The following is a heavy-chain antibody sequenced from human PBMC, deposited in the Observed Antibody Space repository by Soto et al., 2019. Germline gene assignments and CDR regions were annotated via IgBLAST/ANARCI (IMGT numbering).Heavy chain of an antibody. CDR1: GGSISSGDYC. CDR2: IYYSGST. D-gene: IGHD4-4*01. J-gene: IGHJ5*02. CDR3: ARAVYSTLLGWFDP. V-gene: IGHV4-30-4*01. Sequence: SETLSLTCTVSGGSISSGDYCWSWIRQPPGKGLEWIGYIYYSGSTYYNPSLKSRVTISVDTSKNQFSLKLSSVTAADTAVYYCARAVYSTLLGWFDPWGQGTLVTVSS.